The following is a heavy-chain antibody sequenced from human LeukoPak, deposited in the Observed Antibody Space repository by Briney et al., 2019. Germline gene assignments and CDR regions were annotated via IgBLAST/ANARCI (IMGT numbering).Heavy chain of an antibody. D-gene: IGHD2-21*01. CDR3: ARDLYCGGDCYYGYYFDY. Sequence: GGSRRLSCAASGFTFSSYAMHWVRQAPGKGLEWVAVISYDGSNKYYADSVKGRFTISRDNSKNTLYLQMNSLRAEDTAVYYCARDLYCGGDCYYGYYFDYWGQGTLVTVSS. CDR2: ISYDGSNK. V-gene: IGHV3-30-3*01. J-gene: IGHJ4*02. CDR1: GFTFSSYA.